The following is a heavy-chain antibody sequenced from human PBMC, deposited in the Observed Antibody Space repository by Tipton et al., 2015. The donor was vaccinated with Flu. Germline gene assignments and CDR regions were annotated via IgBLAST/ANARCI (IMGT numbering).Heavy chain of an antibody. V-gene: IGHV1-2*02. D-gene: IGHD2-2*01. CDR2: INPNDNGT. CDR3: VRGGRGEAPVGNVRVFDY. Sequence: QVQLVQSGPEVKKPGASVKVSCKGSGYTFTAHYMHWVRQAPGQGLEWMGWINPNDNGTRYPQKFQGRVTMTRDTSKNQFSLTLSSVTAADTGVYYCVRGGRGEAPVGNVRVFDYWGLGTLVTVSS. CDR1: GYTFTAHY. J-gene: IGHJ4*02.